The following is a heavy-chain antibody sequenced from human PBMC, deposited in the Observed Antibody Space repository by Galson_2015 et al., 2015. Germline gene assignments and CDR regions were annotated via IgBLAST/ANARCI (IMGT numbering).Heavy chain of an antibody. D-gene: IGHD6-19*01. J-gene: IGHJ3*02. V-gene: IGHV5-10-1*01. Sequence: SDSYTNYSPSFQGHVTISADKSISTAYLQWSSLKASDTAMYYCARQIYSSGWYEAFDIWGQGTMVTVSS. CDR2: SDSYT. CDR3: ARQIYSSGWYEAFDI.